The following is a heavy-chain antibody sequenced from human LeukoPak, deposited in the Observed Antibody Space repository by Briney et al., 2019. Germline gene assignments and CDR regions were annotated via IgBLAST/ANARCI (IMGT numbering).Heavy chain of an antibody. CDR3: AKADGWNNYDTRVFDF. CDR1: GFTFSTYA. CDR2: IVASGGST. J-gene: IGHJ4*02. D-gene: IGHD1/OR15-1a*01. V-gene: IGHV3-23*01. Sequence: GSLRLSCAASGFTFSTYAMSWVRQAPGKGLDWVSTIVASGGSTYYADSVKGRFTISRDNSKNTLYLQMNSLRAEDTAVFYCAKADGWNNYDTRVFDFWGQGTLVTVSS.